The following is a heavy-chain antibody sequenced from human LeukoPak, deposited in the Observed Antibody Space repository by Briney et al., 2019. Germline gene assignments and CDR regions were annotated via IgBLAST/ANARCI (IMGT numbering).Heavy chain of an antibody. Sequence: ASVKVSCKASGYTFTSYDINWVRQATGQGLEWVGWMNPNNGNTDYAQKFQGRVTLTRNTSISTAYMELSSLRSEDTAVYYCTRGGPVAGTHKYFQHWGQGTLVTVSS. D-gene: IGHD6-19*01. CDR1: GYTFTSYD. CDR2: MNPNNGNT. J-gene: IGHJ1*01. V-gene: IGHV1-8*01. CDR3: TRGGPVAGTHKYFQH.